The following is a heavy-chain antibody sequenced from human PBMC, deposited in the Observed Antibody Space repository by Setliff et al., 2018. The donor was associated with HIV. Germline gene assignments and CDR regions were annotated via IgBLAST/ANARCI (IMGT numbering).Heavy chain of an antibody. D-gene: IGHD6-13*01. Sequence: ETLSLTCTVSGGSISGYHWNWLRQTPGKGLEWIGYIYTSRGTNYNHSLRTRVIISVDTSNQFSLKLSSVTAADAAVYYWSRSPSYRSSWEYYFDYWGQGILVTVS. CDR1: GGSISGYH. CDR2: IYTSRGT. V-gene: IGHV4-4*09. CDR3: SRSPSYRSSWEYYFDY. J-gene: IGHJ4*02.